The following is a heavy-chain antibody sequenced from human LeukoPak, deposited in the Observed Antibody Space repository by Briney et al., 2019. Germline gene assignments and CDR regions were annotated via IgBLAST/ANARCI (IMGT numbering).Heavy chain of an antibody. Sequence: GGSLRLSCAASGFTVNSSYMSWVRQAPGKGLEWVSVIYSGGSTYYADSVKGRFTIPRDKSKNTLYLQMNSLRAEDTAVYYCARLRGGWYFDYWGQGTLVTVSS. D-gene: IGHD3-10*01. CDR2: IYSGGST. CDR1: GFTVNSSY. V-gene: IGHV3-66*04. J-gene: IGHJ4*02. CDR3: ARLRGGWYFDY.